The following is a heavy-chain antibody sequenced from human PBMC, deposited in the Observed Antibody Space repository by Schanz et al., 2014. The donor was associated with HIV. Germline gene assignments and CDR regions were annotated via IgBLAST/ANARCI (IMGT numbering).Heavy chain of an antibody. V-gene: IGHV3-23*01. CDR1: GFPFSNFA. J-gene: IGHJ4*02. CDR3: AKPEYDSSGNSQSHFDS. Sequence: EEHLLESGGDLIQPGGSLRLSCVASGFPFSNFAMSWVRQDPGRGLEWVSAISTGGERTFYADSVKGRFTISRDNSKNTLYLQMTTLRTEDTAVYYCAKPEYDSSGNSQSHFDSWGQGTLVTVSS. D-gene: IGHD3-22*01. CDR2: ISTGGERT.